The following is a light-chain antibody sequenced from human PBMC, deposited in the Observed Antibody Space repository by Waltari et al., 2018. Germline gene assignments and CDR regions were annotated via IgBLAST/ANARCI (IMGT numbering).Light chain of an antibody. CDR2: RNN. V-gene: IGLV1-47*01. CDR3: AAWDDKMSGPWV. CDR1: TSNIGNNF. J-gene: IGLJ3*02. Sequence: QSVLTQPPSTSGTPGQRVTISCSGSTSNIGNNFVYWYQQLPGTAPKLLIYRNNQRPSGVPDRFSGSKSGTSAFLAINGRRSEDEADDYCAAWDDKMSGPWVFGGGTKLTVL.